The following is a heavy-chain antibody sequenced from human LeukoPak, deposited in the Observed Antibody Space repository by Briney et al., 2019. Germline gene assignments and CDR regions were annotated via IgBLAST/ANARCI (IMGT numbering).Heavy chain of an antibody. CDR1: RDSISRGSYY. D-gene: IGHD4-17*01. V-gene: IGHV4-39*01. CDR3: ARQDYVSIYFVP. Sequence: SETLSLTCTVSRDSISRGSYYWGWIRQPPGKGLEWLGTIYYSGSTYYNPSLKSQVTISVDTAKHYFSLSLRCVTAADTALYYCARQDYVSIYFVPWGEGSLVTVSS. J-gene: IGHJ5*02. CDR2: IYYSGST.